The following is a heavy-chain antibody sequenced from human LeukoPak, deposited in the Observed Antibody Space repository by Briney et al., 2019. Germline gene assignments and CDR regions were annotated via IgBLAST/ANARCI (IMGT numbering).Heavy chain of an antibody. CDR2: ISSSSSYL. J-gene: IGHJ5*02. Sequence: GGSLRLSCAASGFTFTNYTMNWVRQAPGKGLEWVSSISSSSSYLYYADSVKGRFTISRDNAKSSLYLQMNSLRAEDTAVFYCARGGFDPWGQGTLVTVSS. CDR1: GFTFTNYT. V-gene: IGHV3-21*01. CDR3: ARGGFDP.